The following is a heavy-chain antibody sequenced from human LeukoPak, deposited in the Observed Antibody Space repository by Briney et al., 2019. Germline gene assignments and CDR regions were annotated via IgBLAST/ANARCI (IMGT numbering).Heavy chain of an antibody. Sequence: SETLSLTCAVYGGSFSGYYWSWIRQPAGNGLEWIVRIYTSGSTNYSPSLKSRVTMSVDTSRNPFSLKLSSVTAAYTAMYYCARDGYSSGWYIFDPWGQGTLVTVSS. CDR2: IYTSGST. CDR1: GGSFSGYY. CDR3: ARDGYSSGWYIFDP. J-gene: IGHJ5*02. V-gene: IGHV4-4*07. D-gene: IGHD6-19*01.